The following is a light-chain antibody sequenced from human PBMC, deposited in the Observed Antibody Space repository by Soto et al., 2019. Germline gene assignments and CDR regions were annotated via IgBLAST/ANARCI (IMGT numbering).Light chain of an antibody. CDR1: QSLVYSDGNTY. Sequence: DVVMTQSPLSLPVTLGQPASISCRSSQSLVYSDGNTYLNWFQQRPDQSPRRLIYKVSNRDSGVPDRFSGSGSGTDFTLKISRVEAEDVGVYYCMQGTHWFVTFGQGTKVEIK. J-gene: IGKJ1*01. CDR3: MQGTHWFVT. CDR2: KVS. V-gene: IGKV2-30*01.